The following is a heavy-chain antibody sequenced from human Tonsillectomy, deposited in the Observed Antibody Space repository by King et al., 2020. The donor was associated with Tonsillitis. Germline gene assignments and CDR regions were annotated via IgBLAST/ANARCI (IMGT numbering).Heavy chain of an antibody. Sequence: VQLQQWGAGLLKPSETLSLSCAVYGGSFSGYYWTWIRQPPGKGLEWIGEISHNGGTSYNASLKSRVTLSVDSSKNQFSLNLRSVTAADTAVYYCARCYSSSWFLVDYWGQGTLVAVSS. V-gene: IGHV4-34*01. CDR3: ARCYSSSWFLVDY. CDR2: ISHNGGT. D-gene: IGHD6-13*01. CDR1: GGSFSGYY. J-gene: IGHJ4*02.